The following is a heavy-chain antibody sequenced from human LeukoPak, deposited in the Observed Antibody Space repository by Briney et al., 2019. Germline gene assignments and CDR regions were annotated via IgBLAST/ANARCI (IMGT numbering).Heavy chain of an antibody. CDR3: AKLRGLQVTTAGYNWFDP. CDR2: ISGSGGST. Sequence: GGSLRLSCAAFGFTFSSYAMSWVRQAPGKGLEWVSAISGSGGSTYYADSVKGRFTISRDNSKNTLYLQMNSLRAEDTAVYYCAKLRGLQVTTAGYNWFDPWGQGTLVTVSS. CDR1: GFTFSSYA. J-gene: IGHJ5*02. V-gene: IGHV3-23*01. D-gene: IGHD4-17*01.